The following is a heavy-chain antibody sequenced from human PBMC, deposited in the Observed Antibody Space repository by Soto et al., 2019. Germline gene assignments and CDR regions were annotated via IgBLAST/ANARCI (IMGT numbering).Heavy chain of an antibody. D-gene: IGHD1-26*01. V-gene: IGHV3-30*03. J-gene: IGHJ4*02. CDR3: VQGASTAHQPLDS. CDR2: ISGDGNDK. Sequence: QVQLVESGGGVVQPGRSLRLSCAASGFIFRNFGMHWVRRAPGKGPEWVAVISGDGNDKYYPDSMKGRFTISRDNFNNTLYLQLNSLRPEDTAVYHCVQGASTAHQPLDSWGQGVLVTVSS. CDR1: GFIFRNFG.